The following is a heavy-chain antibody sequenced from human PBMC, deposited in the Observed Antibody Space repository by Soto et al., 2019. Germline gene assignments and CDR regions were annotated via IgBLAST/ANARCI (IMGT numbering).Heavy chain of an antibody. V-gene: IGHV3-9*01. D-gene: IGHD4-17*01. CDR3: AKDMSVTTYAFDI. Sequence: EVQLVESGGGLVQPGRSLRLSCAASGFTFDDYAMHWVRQAPGKGLEWVSGISWNSGSIGYADSVKGRFTISRDXAKXXLXXXXNSLRAEDTALYYCAKDMSVTTYAFDIWGQGTMVTVSS. CDR2: ISWNSGSI. CDR1: GFTFDDYA. J-gene: IGHJ3*02.